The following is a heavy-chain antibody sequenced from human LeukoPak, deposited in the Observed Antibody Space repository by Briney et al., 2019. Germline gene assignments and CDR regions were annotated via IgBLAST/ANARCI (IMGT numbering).Heavy chain of an antibody. CDR2: IYSSGDT. Sequence: RASETLSLTCTVSGDSISGYYCSWIRQAPGRGLEWIGQIYSSGDTTYNPSLKTRVTISVDTSRNHFSLQLSSVTAADTAVYYCARALRRSYFDYWGQGTLVTVSS. J-gene: IGHJ4*02. V-gene: IGHV4-59*12. CDR1: GDSISGYY. CDR3: ARALRRSYFDY. D-gene: IGHD4-17*01.